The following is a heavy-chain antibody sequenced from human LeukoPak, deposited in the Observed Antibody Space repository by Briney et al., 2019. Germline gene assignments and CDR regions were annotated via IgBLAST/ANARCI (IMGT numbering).Heavy chain of an antibody. D-gene: IGHD4-11*01. J-gene: IGHJ4*02. Sequence: SQTLSLTCAISGDSVSSNSVTWNWIRQSPSRGLEWLGRTYYRSTWYNDYAVSVRGRITVNPDTSKNQFSLHLNSVTPEDTAVYYCARRHTVTVDYWGQGTLVTVSS. CDR3: ARRHTVTVDY. V-gene: IGHV6-1*01. CDR1: GDSVSSNSVT. CDR2: TYYRSTWYN.